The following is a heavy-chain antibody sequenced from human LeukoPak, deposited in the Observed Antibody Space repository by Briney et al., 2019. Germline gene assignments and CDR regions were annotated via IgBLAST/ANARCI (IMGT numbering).Heavy chain of an antibody. V-gene: IGHV4-39*07. CDR2: IYHTGTT. Sequence: SETLSLTCSVSGGSIRNGDYYWGWIRQPPGKGLEWIGSIYHTGTTSYNPSLQSRVTISVDKSKNQFSLKLSSVTAADTAVYYCARDSYGSGSYLNWGQGTLVTVSS. CDR3: ARDSYGSGSYLN. D-gene: IGHD3-10*01. CDR1: GGSIRNGDYY. J-gene: IGHJ4*02.